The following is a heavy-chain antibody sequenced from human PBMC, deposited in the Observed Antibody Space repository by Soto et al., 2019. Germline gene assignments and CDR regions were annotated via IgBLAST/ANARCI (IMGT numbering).Heavy chain of an antibody. D-gene: IGHD3-10*01. CDR2: IRSIGGDT. V-gene: IGHV3-64D*06. CDR1: GFRFRSYA. J-gene: IGHJ6*02. Sequence: PGGSLRLSCSASGFRFRSYAMHWVRRAPGKGLEYVAGIRSIGGDTLYADSVKGRFTISRDQPKNTVFLQMSSLRIEDTAVYYCVKGRSGEYYCDAIDVWGQGTTVTVSS. CDR3: VKGRSGEYYCDAIDV.